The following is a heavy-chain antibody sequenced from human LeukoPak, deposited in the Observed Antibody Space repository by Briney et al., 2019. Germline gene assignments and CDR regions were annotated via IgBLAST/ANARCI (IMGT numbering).Heavy chain of an antibody. J-gene: IGHJ4*02. D-gene: IGHD6-13*01. CDR3: ARGPGVSGSSWYFDY. CDR2: INHSGST. V-gene: IGHV4-34*01. CDR1: GGSFSGYY. Sequence: SETLSLTCAVYGGSFSGYYWSWIRQPPGKGLEWIGEINHSGSTNYNPSLKSRVTISVDTSKNQFSLKLSSVTAADTAVYYCARGPGVSGSSWYFDYWGQGTLVTVSS.